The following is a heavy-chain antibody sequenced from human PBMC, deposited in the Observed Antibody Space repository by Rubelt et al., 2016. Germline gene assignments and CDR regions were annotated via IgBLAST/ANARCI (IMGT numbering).Heavy chain of an antibody. Sequence: GLVKPSETLSLTCTVSGFSISSGYYWSWIRQAPGKGLEWIGEINHSGTTNNNPSLKSRVTTSVDTTKNQFSLKLRSVTAADTAVYYCARRGFRRPDYYPLEYWGQGALVTVSS. D-gene: IGHD1-26*01. CDR2: INHSGTT. CDR1: GFSISSGYY. V-gene: IGHV4-38-2*02. J-gene: IGHJ4*02. CDR3: ARRGFRRPDYYPLEY.